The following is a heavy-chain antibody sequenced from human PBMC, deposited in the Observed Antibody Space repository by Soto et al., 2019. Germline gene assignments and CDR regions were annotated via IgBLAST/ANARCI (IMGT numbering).Heavy chain of an antibody. V-gene: IGHV3-53*02. CDR1: GFTVSTNY. Sequence: EVQLGETGGGLIQPGGSLRLSCAGSGFTVSTNYMSWVRQAPGKGLEWVSVIYYDDGSTYYADSVKDRFSISRDSSRNTLYLQMNSLRAEDTAVYYCASGQQVILRYYYGLDVWGQGTTVTVSS. CDR3: ASGQQVILRYYYGLDV. D-gene: IGHD6-13*01. CDR2: IYYDDGST. J-gene: IGHJ6*02.